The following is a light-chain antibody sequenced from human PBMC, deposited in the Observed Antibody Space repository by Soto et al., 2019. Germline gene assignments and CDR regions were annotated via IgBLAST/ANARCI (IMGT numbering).Light chain of an antibody. CDR1: SSDVGGYNF. J-gene: IGLJ3*02. CDR3: SSYTNTNTWV. V-gene: IGLV2-14*01. CDR2: EVT. Sequence: QSTLTQPASVSESPGQSITISCTGTSSDVGGYNFVSWYQQNPGDAPKLLIYEVTNRPSGVSNRFSGSKSGNTASLTISGLQAEDEADYYCSSYTNTNTWVFGGGTRLTVL.